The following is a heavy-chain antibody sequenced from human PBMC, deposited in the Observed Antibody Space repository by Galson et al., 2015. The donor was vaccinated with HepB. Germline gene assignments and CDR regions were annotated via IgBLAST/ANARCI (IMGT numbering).Heavy chain of an antibody. CDR2: INHSGST. CDR1: GGSFSGYY. V-gene: IGHV4-34*01. Sequence: SLTCAAYGGSFSGYYWSWIRQPPGKGLEWIGEINHSGSTNYNPSLKSRVTISVDTSKNQFSLKLSSVTAADTVVYYCARGFDYWGQGTLVTVSS. CDR3: ARGFDY. J-gene: IGHJ4*02.